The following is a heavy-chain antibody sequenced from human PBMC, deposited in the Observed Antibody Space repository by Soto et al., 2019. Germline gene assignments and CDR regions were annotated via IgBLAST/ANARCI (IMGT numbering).Heavy chain of an antibody. Sequence: QVQLVQSGAEVKKPGASVKVSCKASGYTFTGYYMHCVRQAPGQGLEWMGWINPNSCGTNYAEKFQGRGSMTRDTSISTADMELSRLRSDDTVVYYCARWEGMTTLTTSWFDPWGQGTLVTVSS. V-gene: IGHV1-2*02. CDR1: GYTFTGYY. CDR3: ARWEGMTTLTTSWFDP. CDR2: INPNSCGT. D-gene: IGHD4-17*01. J-gene: IGHJ5*02.